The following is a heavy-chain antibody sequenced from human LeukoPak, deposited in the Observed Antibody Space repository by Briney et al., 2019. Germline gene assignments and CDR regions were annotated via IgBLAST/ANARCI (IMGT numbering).Heavy chain of an antibody. CDR3: ARGAGSQYYHYYGMDV. CDR1: GFTFSGYW. J-gene: IGHJ6*02. CDR2: IERDGSDK. V-gene: IGHV3-7*03. Sequence: QPGGSLRLSCAASGFTFSGYWMSWVRQAPGKGLEWVANIERDGSDKYYVNSVKGRFTISRDNTKNTLYLQMNSLRAEDTAVYYCARGAGSQYYHYYGMDVWGQGTTVTVSS. D-gene: IGHD6-13*01.